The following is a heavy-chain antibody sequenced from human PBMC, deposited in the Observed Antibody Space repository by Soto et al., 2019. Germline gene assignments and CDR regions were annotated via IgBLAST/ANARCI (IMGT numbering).Heavy chain of an antibody. J-gene: IGHJ6*03. CDR2: INRDGSST. Sequence: EVQLVESGGGLVQPGGSLRLSCAASGFTFSSYWMHWVRQAPGKGLVWVSRINRDGSSTSYADSVKGRFTISRDNAKNTLYLQMNSLRAEDTAVYYCARDRRVAVAAAGQKYYYYYYMDVWGKGTTVTVSS. V-gene: IGHV3-74*01. CDR1: GFTFSSYW. CDR3: ARDRRVAVAAAGQKYYYYYYMDV. D-gene: IGHD6-13*01.